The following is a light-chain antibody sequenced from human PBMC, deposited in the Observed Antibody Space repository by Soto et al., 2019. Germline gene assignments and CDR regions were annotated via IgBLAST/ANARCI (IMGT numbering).Light chain of an antibody. Sequence: ALTQPASVSWSPGQSITISCTGTSSDVGGYNYVSWYQQHPGKAPKLMIYEVSNRPSGVSNRFSGSKSGNTASLTISGLQAEDEADYYCSSYTSSSTLYVFGTGTKVTVL. CDR1: SSDVGGYNY. CDR3: SSYTSSSTLYV. CDR2: EVS. J-gene: IGLJ1*01. V-gene: IGLV2-14*01.